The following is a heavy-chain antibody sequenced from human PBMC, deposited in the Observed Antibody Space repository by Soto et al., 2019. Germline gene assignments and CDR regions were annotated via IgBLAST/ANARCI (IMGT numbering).Heavy chain of an antibody. D-gene: IGHD4-17*01. CDR1: GGTFSSYA. V-gene: IGHV1-69*13. CDR3: ASENGDLYYFDY. CDR2: IIPIFGTA. Sequence: ASVKVSCQASGGTFSSYAISWVRQAPGQGLEWMGGIIPIFGTANYAQKFQGRVTITADESTSTAYMELSSLRSEDTAVYYCASENGDLYYFDYWGQGTLVTVSS. J-gene: IGHJ4*02.